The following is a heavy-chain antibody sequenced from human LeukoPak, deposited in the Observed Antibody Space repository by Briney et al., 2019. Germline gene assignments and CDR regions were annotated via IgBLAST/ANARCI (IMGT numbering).Heavy chain of an antibody. Sequence: GGSLRLSCAASGFTFSSYAMSWVRQAPGKGLEWVSAISGSGGSTCYADSVKGRFTISRDNSKNTLYLQMNSLRAEDTAVYYCAKDLSYSSSWYLVFDYWGQGTLVTVSS. CDR1: GFTFSSYA. CDR2: ISGSGGST. V-gene: IGHV3-23*01. J-gene: IGHJ4*02. D-gene: IGHD6-13*01. CDR3: AKDLSYSSSWYLVFDY.